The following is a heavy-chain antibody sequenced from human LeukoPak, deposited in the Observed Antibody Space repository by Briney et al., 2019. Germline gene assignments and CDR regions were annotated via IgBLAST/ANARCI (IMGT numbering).Heavy chain of an antibody. CDR2: IYYSGSI. Sequence: SETLSLTCTVSGGSISSYYWSWIRQPPGKGLEWIGYIYYSGSINYNPSLKSRVTISVDTSKNQFSLKLSSVTAADTAVYYCARDDSSSDHDAFDIWGQGTMVTVSS. D-gene: IGHD6-19*01. CDR3: ARDDSSSDHDAFDI. J-gene: IGHJ3*02. V-gene: IGHV4-59*01. CDR1: GGSISSYY.